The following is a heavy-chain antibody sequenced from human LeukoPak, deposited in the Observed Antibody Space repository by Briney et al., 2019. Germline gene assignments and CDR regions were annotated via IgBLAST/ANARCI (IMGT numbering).Heavy chain of an antibody. CDR2: IYYSGST. CDR3: ARGGGSGSYYYDY. CDR1: GGSISSYC. D-gene: IGHD3-10*01. Sequence: PSETLSLTCTVSGGSISSYCWSWIRQPPGKGLEWIGYIYYSGSTNYNPSLKSRVSISVDTSKNQFSLKLSSVTAADTAVYYCARGGGSGSYYYDYWGQGTLVTVSS. V-gene: IGHV4-59*01. J-gene: IGHJ4*02.